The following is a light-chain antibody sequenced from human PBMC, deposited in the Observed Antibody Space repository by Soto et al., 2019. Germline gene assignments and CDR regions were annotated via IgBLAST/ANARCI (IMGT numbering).Light chain of an antibody. J-gene: IGLJ2*01. CDR2: DNN. Sequence: QSALTQPPSVSAAPGQKVTISCSGSSSNIGNNYVSWFQQLPGTAPKLLIYDNNQRPSEIPDRFSGSKSGTSGTLGITGLQPGDEADYYCAAWDGSLTAVVFGGGTKLTVL. CDR3: AAWDGSLTAVV. V-gene: IGLV1-51*01. CDR1: SSNIGNNY.